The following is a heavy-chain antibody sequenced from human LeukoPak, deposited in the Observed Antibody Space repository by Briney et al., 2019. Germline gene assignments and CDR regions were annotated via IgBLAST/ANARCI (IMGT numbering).Heavy chain of an antibody. Sequence: ASVKVSCKASGYTFTSYGISWVRQAPGQGLEWMGWISAYNGNTNYAQKLQGRVTMTTDTSTSTAYMELRSLRSDDTAVYYCARDTPDYYDSSGPNWFDSWGQGTLVTVSS. V-gene: IGHV1-18*01. CDR2: ISAYNGNT. J-gene: IGHJ5*01. CDR1: GYTFTSYG. D-gene: IGHD3-22*01. CDR3: ARDTPDYYDSSGPNWFDS.